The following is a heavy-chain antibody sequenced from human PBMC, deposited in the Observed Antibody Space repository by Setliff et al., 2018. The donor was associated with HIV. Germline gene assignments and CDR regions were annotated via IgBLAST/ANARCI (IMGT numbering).Heavy chain of an antibody. J-gene: IGHJ4*02. Sequence: PGESLKISCQASGYSFTTYWIGWVRQMPGKGLEWVGIIYPEDSDARYSPSFQGQVTISADTSTNTAYLQWNSLKASDTAIYYCVRHARKNYSRVGYYLDYWGQGTLVTVSS. CDR2: IYPEDSDA. D-gene: IGHD3-22*01. CDR1: GYSFTTYW. CDR3: VRHARKNYSRVGYYLDY. V-gene: IGHV5-51*01.